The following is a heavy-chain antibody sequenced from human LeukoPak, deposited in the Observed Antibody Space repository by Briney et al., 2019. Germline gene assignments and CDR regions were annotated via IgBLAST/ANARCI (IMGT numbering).Heavy chain of an antibody. J-gene: IGHJ4*02. CDR1: GVSSFSTYE. D-gene: IGHD1-1*01. CDR3: AKASWVSNADAVL. V-gene: IGHV3-48*03. Sequence: GGSLRLSCAASGVSSFSTYEMMWVRQAPGKGLDWVSYISNAGSTISYADSVKGRFTISRDNTKKSLYLQMNSVRVEDTAVYYCAKASWVSNADAVLWGQGTVVTVSS. CDR2: ISNAGSTI.